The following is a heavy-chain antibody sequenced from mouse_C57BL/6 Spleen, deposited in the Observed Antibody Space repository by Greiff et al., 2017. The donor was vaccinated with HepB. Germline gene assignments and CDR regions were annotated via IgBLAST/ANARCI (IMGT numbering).Heavy chain of an antibody. D-gene: IGHD1-1*01. Sequence: VKLMESGPELVKPGASVKISCKASGYAFSSSWMNWVKQRPGKGREWIGRIYPGDGDTNYNGKFKGKATLTADKSSSTAYMQVSSLTSEDSAVYFCARSHYYGSSYEAMDYWGQGTSVTVSS. CDR1: GYAFSSSW. CDR2: IYPGDGDT. CDR3: ARSHYYGSSYEAMDY. V-gene: IGHV1-82*01. J-gene: IGHJ4*01.